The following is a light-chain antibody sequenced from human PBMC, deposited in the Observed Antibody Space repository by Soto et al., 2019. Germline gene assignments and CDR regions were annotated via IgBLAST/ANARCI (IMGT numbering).Light chain of an antibody. V-gene: IGLV2-8*01. Sequence: QCVLTQPPSASGSPGQSVTISCTGTSGDVGAYDYVSWYQQHPGKAPKLLIYEVTKRPLGVPDRFSGSKSGNAASLTVSGLQAEDEADYYCSSYAGSNYPYVFGTGTKVTVL. CDR2: EVT. J-gene: IGLJ1*01. CDR3: SSYAGSNYPYV. CDR1: SGDVGAYDY.